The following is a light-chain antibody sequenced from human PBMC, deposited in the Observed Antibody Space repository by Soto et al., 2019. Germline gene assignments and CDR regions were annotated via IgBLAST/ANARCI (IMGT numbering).Light chain of an antibody. Sequence: QSVLTQPPSASASLGASVKFTCTLSSGHSSYAIAWHQQRPEKGPRYLMKLNNDGSHTKGDGIPDRFSGSSSGAERYLTISSLQSEDDDDYYCQTWVTVSWVFGGGTQLTV. V-gene: IGLV4-69*01. CDR3: QTWVTVSWV. CDR1: SGHSSYA. CDR2: LNNDGSH. J-gene: IGLJ3*02.